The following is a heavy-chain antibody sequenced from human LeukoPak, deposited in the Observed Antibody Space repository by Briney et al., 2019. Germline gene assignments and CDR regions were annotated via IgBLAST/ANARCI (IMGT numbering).Heavy chain of an antibody. D-gene: IGHD3-10*01. Sequence: SETLSLTCTVSGGSISNYYWSWIRQPPGKGLEWIGYVYYSGSTNYNPSLKSRVTISVDTSKNQFSLRLSSVTAADTAVYYCARPAPTYYYGSGSPTDAFDIWGQGTMVTVSS. J-gene: IGHJ3*02. V-gene: IGHV4-59*12. CDR3: ARPAPTYYYGSGSPTDAFDI. CDR2: VYYSGST. CDR1: GGSISNYY.